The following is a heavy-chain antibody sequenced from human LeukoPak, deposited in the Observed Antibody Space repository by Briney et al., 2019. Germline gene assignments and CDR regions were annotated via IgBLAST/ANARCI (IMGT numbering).Heavy chain of an antibody. CDR1: GFTFSNSA. CDR3: AKGGNYAPLDS. V-gene: IGHV3-23*01. D-gene: IGHD1-7*01. J-gene: IGHJ4*02. CDR2: ISTSGSDT. Sequence: GGSLRLSCAASGFTFSNSAMTWVRQAPGKGLEWVSAISTSGSDTIYTDSVKDRFTISRDNSKNTLYLQMNSLRAEDTAVYYCAKGGNYAPLDSWGQGTLVTVSS.